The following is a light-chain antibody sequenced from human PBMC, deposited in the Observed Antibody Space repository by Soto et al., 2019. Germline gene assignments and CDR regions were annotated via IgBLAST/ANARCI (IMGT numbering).Light chain of an antibody. CDR1: QSVSSY. J-gene: IGKJ3*01. V-gene: IGKV3-11*01. CDR3: QQRRNWPPIT. Sequence: EIVLTQSPATLSLSPGERATLSCRASQSVSSYLAWYQQKPGQAPRLLIYDASNRATGIPARFSGSGSGTDLTLTISSREHEDFAVYYCQQRRNWPPITVGPGTKVDI. CDR2: DAS.